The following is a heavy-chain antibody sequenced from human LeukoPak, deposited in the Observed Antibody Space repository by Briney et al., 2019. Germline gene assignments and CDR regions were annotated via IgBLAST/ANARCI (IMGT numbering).Heavy chain of an antibody. CDR3: ARDPGVGATTLDY. Sequence: SETLSLTCTVSGGSISSGDYYWSWIRQPPGKGLEWIGYIYYSGSTYYNPSLKSRVTISVDTSKNQFSLKLSSVTAADTAVYYCARDPGVGATTLDYWGQGTLATVSS. CDR2: IYYSGST. V-gene: IGHV4-30-4*01. D-gene: IGHD1-26*01. CDR1: GGSISSGDYY. J-gene: IGHJ4*02.